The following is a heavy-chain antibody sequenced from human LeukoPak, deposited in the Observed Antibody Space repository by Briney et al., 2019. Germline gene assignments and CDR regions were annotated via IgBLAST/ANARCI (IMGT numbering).Heavy chain of an antibody. Sequence: GGSLRLSCAASGFTFSSYAMSWVRQAPGKGLEWVSAISGSGGSTHYADSVKGRFTISRDNSKNTLYLQMNSLRAEDTAVYYCAKDIAIGSGFSDYWGQGTLVTVSS. D-gene: IGHD6-19*01. J-gene: IGHJ4*02. CDR1: GFTFSSYA. CDR2: ISGSGGST. V-gene: IGHV3-23*01. CDR3: AKDIAIGSGFSDY.